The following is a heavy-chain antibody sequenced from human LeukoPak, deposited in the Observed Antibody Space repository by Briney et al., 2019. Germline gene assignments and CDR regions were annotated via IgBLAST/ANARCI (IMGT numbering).Heavy chain of an antibody. CDR2: ISWNSGSI. D-gene: IGHD2-2*01. J-gene: IGHJ4*02. V-gene: IGHV3-9*01. CDR3: AKGYCSSTSCYYFDY. CDR1: GFTFDDYA. Sequence: GGSLRLPCAASGFTFDDYAMHWVRQAPGKGLEWVSGISWNSGSIGYADSVKGRFTISRDNAKNSLYLQMNSLRAEDTALYYCAKGYCSSTSCYYFDYWGQGTLVTVSS.